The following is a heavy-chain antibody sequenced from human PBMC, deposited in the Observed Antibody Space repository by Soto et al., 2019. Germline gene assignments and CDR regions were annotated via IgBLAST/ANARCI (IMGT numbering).Heavy chain of an antibody. CDR3: ARPTIPDNMMAPLES. CDR2: VYHSGST. D-gene: IGHD1-1*01. CDR1: GGSIKGPTYY. Sequence: SETLSLTCSVSGGSIKGPTYYWGWVRQPPGKGLEWIGLVYHSGSTFYNPSLKSRLTLSVDTSKNQFSLSLKSATVADTAVYFCARPTIPDNMMAPLESWGPGILVTVS. J-gene: IGHJ1*01. V-gene: IGHV4-39*01.